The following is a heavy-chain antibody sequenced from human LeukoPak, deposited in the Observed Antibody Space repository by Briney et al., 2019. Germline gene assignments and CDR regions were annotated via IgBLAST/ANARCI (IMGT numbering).Heavy chain of an antibody. CDR3: ATSITMVRGPFYYFDY. D-gene: IGHD3-10*01. V-gene: IGHV1-24*01. Sequence: ASVKVSCKVSGYTLTELSMHWVRQAPGKGLEWRGGFDPEDGETIYAQKFQGRVTMTEDTSTDTAYMELSSLRSEDTTVYYCATSITMVRGPFYYFDYWGQGTLVTVSS. CDR2: FDPEDGET. CDR1: GYTLTELS. J-gene: IGHJ4*02.